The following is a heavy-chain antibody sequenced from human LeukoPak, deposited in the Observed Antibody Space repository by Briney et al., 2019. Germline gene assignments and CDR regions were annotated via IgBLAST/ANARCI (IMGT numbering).Heavy chain of an antibody. J-gene: IGHJ4*02. V-gene: IGHV3-49*04. Sequence: PGGSVRLSCTASGFTFGDYAMSWVRQAPGKGLEWVGFISSKAYCGATESAASVKGRFTITRDGSECLAYLQMNILKPEDTAVYYCTRAPLPGVVIPVDGWGQGILVTVSS. D-gene: IGHD3-3*01. CDR1: GFTFGDYA. CDR3: TRAPLPGVVIPVDG. CDR2: ISSKAYCGAT.